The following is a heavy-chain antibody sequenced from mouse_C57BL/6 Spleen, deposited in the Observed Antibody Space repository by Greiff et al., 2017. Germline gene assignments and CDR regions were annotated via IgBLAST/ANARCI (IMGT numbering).Heavy chain of an antibody. J-gene: IGHJ3*01. V-gene: IGHV1-15*01. CDR1: GYTFTDYE. Sequence: VQLKESGAELVRPGASVTLSCKASGYTFTDYEMHWVKQTPVHGLEWIGAIDPETGGTAYNQKFKGKAILTADKSSSTAYMELRSLTSEDSAVYYCTRPDGYDGFAYWGQGTLVTDSA. CDR2: IDPETGGT. D-gene: IGHD2-2*01. CDR3: TRPDGYDGFAY.